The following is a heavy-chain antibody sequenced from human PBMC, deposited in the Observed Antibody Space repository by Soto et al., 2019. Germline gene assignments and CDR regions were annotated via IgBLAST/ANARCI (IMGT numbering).Heavy chain of an antibody. D-gene: IGHD2-15*01. CDR2: IKVQDGAT. J-gene: IGHJ4*02. V-gene: IGHV3-15*07. CDR3: AVDMSSQGRGEFDY. Sequence: EVQVVESGGDLVQPGESLRLSCAASGFPFSSAWVNWVRQAPGKGLEWVGHIKVQDGATNYGAPVKGRFTFSKDDSKNMVYLQMNSLKTEDTAVYFCAVDMSSQGRGEFDYWGQGTLVTVSS. CDR1: GFPFSSAW.